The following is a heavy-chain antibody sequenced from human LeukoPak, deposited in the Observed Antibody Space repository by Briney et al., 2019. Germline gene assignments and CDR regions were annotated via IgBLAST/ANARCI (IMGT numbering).Heavy chain of an antibody. D-gene: IGHD3-10*01. Sequence: GGSLRLSCAASGFTVSSNYMSWVRQAPGKGLEWVSVIYSGGSTYYADSVKGRFTISRDNSKNTLYLQMNSLRDEDTAVYHCARNYGSGSFYNYWGQGTLVTVSS. CDR3: ARNYGSGSFYNY. CDR1: GFTVSSNY. CDR2: IYSGGST. J-gene: IGHJ4*02. V-gene: IGHV3-66*01.